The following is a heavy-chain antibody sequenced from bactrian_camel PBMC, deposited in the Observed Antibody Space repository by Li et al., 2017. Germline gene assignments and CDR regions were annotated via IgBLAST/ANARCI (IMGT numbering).Heavy chain of an antibody. CDR1: GFTVTHVQ. D-gene: IGHD8*01. J-gene: IGHJ4*01. V-gene: IGHV3S6*01. Sequence: HVQLVESGGDLVQPGGSLQLACAASGFTVTHVQMTWVRQAPGKGLEWISTIFRDASRPIYAESVKARFTISENTAKNTVYLQLSALKSEGTARYYCVAEGDNWNYDYWGQGTQVTVS. CDR3: VAEGDNWNYDY. CDR2: IFRDASRP.